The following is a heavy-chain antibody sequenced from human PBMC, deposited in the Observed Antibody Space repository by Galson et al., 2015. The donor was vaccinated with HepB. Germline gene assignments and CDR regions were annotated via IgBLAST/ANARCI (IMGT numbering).Heavy chain of an antibody. Sequence: SLRLSCAASGFTVSGNYMSWVRQAPGKGLEWVSVIFSGGTIYYADSVRGRFTISRDNSKNTLYLQMNSLRAEDTAVYYCARGGLVGTRAPYYFDYWGQGTLVIVSS. CDR3: ARGGLVGTRAPYYFDY. CDR2: IFSGGTI. J-gene: IGHJ4*02. CDR1: GFTVSGNY. D-gene: IGHD1-26*01. V-gene: IGHV3-53*01.